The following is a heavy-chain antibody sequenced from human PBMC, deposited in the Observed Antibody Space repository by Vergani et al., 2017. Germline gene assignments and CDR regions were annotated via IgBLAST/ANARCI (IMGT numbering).Heavy chain of an antibody. Sequence: QVQLQQWGAGLLKPSETLSLTCAVSGGSFSGYYWSWIRQPPGKGLEWIGEINHSGSTNYNASLKSRVTISVDTSKNQFSRKMSSVTAADTAVYYCARGADYGYDGRWFDPWGQGTLVTVSS. D-gene: IGHD4-17*01. CDR3: ARGADYGYDGRWFDP. V-gene: IGHV4-34*01. CDR1: GGSFSGYY. J-gene: IGHJ5*02. CDR2: INHSGST.